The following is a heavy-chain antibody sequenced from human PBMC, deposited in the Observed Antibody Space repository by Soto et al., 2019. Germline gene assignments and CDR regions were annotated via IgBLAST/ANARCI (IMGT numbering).Heavy chain of an antibody. CDR2: IIPILGIA. D-gene: IGHD5-18*01. J-gene: IGHJ6*02. CDR1: GGTFSSYT. V-gene: IGHV1-69*02. CDR3: ARSGYSYGVFYDCYGMDV. Sequence: QVQLVQSGAEVKKPGSSVKVSCKASGGTFSSYTISWVRQAPGQGLEWMGRIIPILGIANYAQKFQGRVTITADKSTSTAYMELSSLRSEDTAVYYCARSGYSYGVFYDCYGMDVWGQGTTVTVSS.